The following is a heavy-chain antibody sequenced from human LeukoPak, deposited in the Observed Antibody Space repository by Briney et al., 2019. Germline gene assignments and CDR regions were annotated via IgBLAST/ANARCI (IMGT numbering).Heavy chain of an antibody. CDR1: GFTFSSYE. CDR2: ISSSGSTI. V-gene: IGHV3-48*03. J-gene: IGHJ3*02. Sequence: GGSLRLSCAASGFTFSSYEMNWVRQAPGKGLEWVSYISSSGSTIYYADSVKGRFTISRDNAKNSLYLQMNSLRAEDTAVYHCARDRADYYGSGSYYRFDAFDIWGQGTMVTVSS. CDR3: ARDRADYYGSGSYYRFDAFDI. D-gene: IGHD3-10*01.